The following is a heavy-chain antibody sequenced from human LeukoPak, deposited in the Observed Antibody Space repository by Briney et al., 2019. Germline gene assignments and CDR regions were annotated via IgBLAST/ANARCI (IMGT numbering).Heavy chain of an antibody. CDR3: ARTSYDWDYYYYVDV. CDR2: IYYSGST. J-gene: IGHJ6*03. Sequence: SQTLSLTCTVSGGSISSGGYYWSWIRQHPGKGLEWIGYIYYSGSTYYNPSLKSRVTISVDTSKNQFSLKLSSVTAADTAVYYCARTSYDWDYYYYVDVWGKGTTVTVSS. CDR1: GGSISSGGYY. V-gene: IGHV4-31*03. D-gene: IGHD3-16*01.